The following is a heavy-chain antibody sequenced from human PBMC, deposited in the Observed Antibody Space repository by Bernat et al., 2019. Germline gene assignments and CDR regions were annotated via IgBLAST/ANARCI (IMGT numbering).Heavy chain of an antibody. CDR2: ISSSSSYI. J-gene: IGHJ4*02. D-gene: IGHD3-22*01. Sequence: EVQLVESGGGLVKPGGSLRLSCAASGFTFSSYSMNWVRQAPGKGLEWVSSISSSSSYIYYADSVKGRFTISRDNAKNSLYLQMNSLRAEDTAVYYCARDLDPMIVVVITTEMFDYWGQGTLVTVSS. CDR3: ARDLDPMIVVVITTEMFDY. V-gene: IGHV3-21*01. CDR1: GFTFSSYS.